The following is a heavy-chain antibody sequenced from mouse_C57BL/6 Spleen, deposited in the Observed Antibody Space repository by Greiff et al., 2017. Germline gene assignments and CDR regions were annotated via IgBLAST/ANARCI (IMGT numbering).Heavy chain of an antibody. CDR2: INPNNGGT. CDR1: GYTFTDYN. Sequence: VQLKESGPELVKPGASVKIPCKASGYTFTDYNMDWVKQSHGKSLEWIGDINPNNGGTIYNQKFKGKATLTVDKSSSTAYMELRSLTSEDTAVYYCARDEDYGLYAMDYWGQGTSVTVSS. CDR3: ARDEDYGLYAMDY. V-gene: IGHV1-18*01. J-gene: IGHJ4*01. D-gene: IGHD2-4*01.